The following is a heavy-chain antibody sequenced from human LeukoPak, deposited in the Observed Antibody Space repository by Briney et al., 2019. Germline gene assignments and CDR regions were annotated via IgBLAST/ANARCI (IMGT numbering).Heavy chain of an antibody. CDR1: GFTFSSYW. V-gene: IGHV3-74*01. J-gene: IGHJ4*02. CDR3: ASASIRAIY. Sequence: GGSLRLSCAASGFTFSSYWMHWVRQAPGKGLVWVSRINSDGSSTSYADSVKGRFTISRDNAKNSLYLQMNSLRAEDSAVYYCASASIRAIYWGQGTLVTVSS. D-gene: IGHD5-12*01. CDR2: INSDGSST.